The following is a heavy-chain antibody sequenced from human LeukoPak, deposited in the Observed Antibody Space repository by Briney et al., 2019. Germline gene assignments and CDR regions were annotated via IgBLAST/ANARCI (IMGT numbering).Heavy chain of an antibody. CDR2: ITWNGDTT. Sequence: GGSLRLSCAASGFTFDDYGMSWVRQAPGKGLEWVSGITWNGDTTGYADSVKGRFTISRDNAKNPLYLQMNSLRAEDTALYYCARAYTSSRHYYYYYMDVWGKGTTVTVSS. CDR3: ARAYTSSRHYYYYYMDV. J-gene: IGHJ6*03. D-gene: IGHD6-13*01. CDR1: GFTFDDYG. V-gene: IGHV3-20*04.